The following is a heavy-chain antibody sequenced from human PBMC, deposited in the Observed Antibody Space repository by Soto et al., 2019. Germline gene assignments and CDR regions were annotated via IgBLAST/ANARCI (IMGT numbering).Heavy chain of an antibody. CDR2: IKQDGSEK. CDR1: GFTFSSYW. CDR3: ASDSVPRLGLFGYAFDI. D-gene: IGHD3-16*01. J-gene: IGHJ3*02. V-gene: IGHV3-7*01. Sequence: GGSLRLSCAASGFTFSSYWMSWVRQAPGKGLEWVANIKQDGSEKYYVDSVKGRFTISRDNAKNSLYLQMNSLRAEDTAVYYCASDSVPRLGLFGYAFDIWGQGTMVTVSS.